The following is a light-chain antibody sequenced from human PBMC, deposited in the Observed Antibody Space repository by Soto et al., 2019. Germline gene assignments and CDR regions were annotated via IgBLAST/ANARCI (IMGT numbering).Light chain of an antibody. J-gene: IGLJ1*01. Sequence: QSVLTQPASVSGSPGQSITISCTGTSGDIGSYNRVSWYQQHPGKAPKLIIYEVTDRPSGVSNRFSGSKSGNTASLTISGLQAEDEADHFCSLYTSNGSLIFGPGTKVTVL. V-gene: IGLV2-14*01. CDR3: SLYTSNGSLI. CDR1: SGDIGSYNR. CDR2: EVT.